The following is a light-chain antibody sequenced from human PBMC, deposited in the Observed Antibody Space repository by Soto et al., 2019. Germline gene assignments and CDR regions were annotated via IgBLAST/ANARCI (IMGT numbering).Light chain of an antibody. CDR2: DAS. V-gene: IGKV3-11*01. CDR3: QQRSNWPSVT. Sequence: DSVLTQSPATLSLSPGDRATLSCRASESITNSLAWYRHQPGQPPRLLIYDASKRATGIPARFIGSGSGTHFTLTISSLEPEDFGLYYCQQRSNWPSVTFGGGTKVDIK. CDR1: ESITNS. J-gene: IGKJ4*01.